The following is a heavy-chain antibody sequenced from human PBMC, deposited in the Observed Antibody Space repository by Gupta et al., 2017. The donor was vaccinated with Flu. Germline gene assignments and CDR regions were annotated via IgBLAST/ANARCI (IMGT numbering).Heavy chain of an antibody. J-gene: IGHJ4*02. D-gene: IGHD3-10*01. Sequence: EVQLVESGGGVVQPGGSVGLSCAVSASTFCSYGMDWVGQAPGKGLEWVAKIGKDGSVKNDADSVKGRFTISRDNAKDALYLQMKRLRADDTAVYYWARKRGWPQLDYWGRGALVPVSS. V-gene: IGHV3-7*01. CDR1: ASTFCSYG. CDR2: IGKDGSVK. CDR3: ARKRGWPQLDY.